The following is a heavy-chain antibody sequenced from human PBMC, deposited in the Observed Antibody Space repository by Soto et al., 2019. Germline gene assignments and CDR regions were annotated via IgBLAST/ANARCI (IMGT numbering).Heavy chain of an antibody. J-gene: IGHJ5*02. CDR2: IYYSGST. D-gene: IGHD3-22*01. CDR1: GGSIGSSSYY. Sequence: SETLSLTCTVSGGSIGSSSYYWGWIRQPPGKGLEWIGSIYYSGSTYYNPSLKSRVTISVDTSKNQFSLKLSSVTAADTAVYYCARHPISGYDSSQYNWFDPWGQGTLVTVSS. V-gene: IGHV4-39*01. CDR3: ARHPISGYDSSQYNWFDP.